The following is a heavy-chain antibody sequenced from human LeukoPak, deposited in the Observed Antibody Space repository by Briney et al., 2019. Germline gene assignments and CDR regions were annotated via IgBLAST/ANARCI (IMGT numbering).Heavy chain of an antibody. V-gene: IGHV3-21*01. J-gene: IGHJ3*02. Sequence: GGSLRLSCAASGFTFSSYSMNWVRQAPGKGLKWVSSISSSSSYIYYADSVKGRFTISRDNAKNSLYLQMNSLRAEDTAVYYCARDLVITGDAFDIWGQGTMVTVSS. D-gene: IGHD3-22*01. CDR1: GFTFSSYS. CDR2: ISSSSSYI. CDR3: ARDLVITGDAFDI.